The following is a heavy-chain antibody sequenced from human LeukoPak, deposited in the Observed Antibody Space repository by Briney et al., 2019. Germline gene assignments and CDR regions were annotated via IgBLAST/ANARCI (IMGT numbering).Heavy chain of an antibody. V-gene: IGHV3-20*04. Sequence: GGSLRLSCAASGFTFEDYAMMWVRQVPGKGLAWVSGINWDGGSTDYADSVKGRFTISRDNAKNSLYLQMNSLRAEDTALYYCAKNMGSGSYYNGIFDYWGQGTLVTVSS. CDR2: INWDGGST. CDR1: GFTFEDYA. J-gene: IGHJ4*02. D-gene: IGHD3-10*01. CDR3: AKNMGSGSYYNGIFDY.